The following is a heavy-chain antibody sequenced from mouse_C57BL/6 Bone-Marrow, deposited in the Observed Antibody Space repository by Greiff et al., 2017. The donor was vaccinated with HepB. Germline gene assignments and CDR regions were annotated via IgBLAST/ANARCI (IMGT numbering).Heavy chain of an antibody. CDR3: ARYGGNYVY. CDR2: IRNKANGYTT. V-gene: IGHV7-3*01. Sequence: EVQRVESGGGLVQPGGSLSLSCAASGFTFTDYYMSWVRQPPGKALEWLGFIRNKANGYTTEYSASVKGRFTISRDNSQSILYLQMNALRAEDSATYYCARYGGNYVYWGQGTLVTVSA. CDR1: GFTFTDYY. D-gene: IGHD2-1*01. J-gene: IGHJ3*01.